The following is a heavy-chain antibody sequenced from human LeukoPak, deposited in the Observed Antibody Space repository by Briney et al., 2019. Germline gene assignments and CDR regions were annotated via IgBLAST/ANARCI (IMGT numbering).Heavy chain of an antibody. CDR3: AKDGQWLRSCYFDY. CDR2: INSDGSST. V-gene: IGHV3-74*01. J-gene: IGHJ4*02. D-gene: IGHD5-12*01. CDR1: GFTFSSYW. Sequence: GGSLRLSCAASGFTFSSYWMHWVRQAPGKGLVWVSLINSDGSSTSYADSVKGRFTISRDNSKNTLYLQMNSLRAEDTAVYYCAKDGQWLRSCYFDYWGQGTLVTVSS.